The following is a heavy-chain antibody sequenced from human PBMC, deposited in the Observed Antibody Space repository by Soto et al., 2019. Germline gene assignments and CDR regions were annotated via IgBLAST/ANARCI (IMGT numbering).Heavy chain of an antibody. CDR2: INHSGST. CDR1: GGSFSGYY. J-gene: IGHJ5*02. V-gene: IGHV4-34*01. D-gene: IGHD2-2*01. CDR3: ARGGGYCSSTSCSYSGFDP. Sequence: QVQLQQWGAGLLKPSETLSLTCAVYGGSFSGYYWSWIRQPPGKGLEWIGEINHSGSTNYNPSLKSRVTISVDTSKNQFSRKLSYVTAADTAVYYCARGGGYCSSTSCSYSGFDPWGQGTLVTVSS.